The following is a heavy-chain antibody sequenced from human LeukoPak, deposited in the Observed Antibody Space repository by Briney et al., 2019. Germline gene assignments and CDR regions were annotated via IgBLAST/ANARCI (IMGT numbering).Heavy chain of an antibody. J-gene: IGHJ1*01. CDR1: GGSISTYY. V-gene: IGHV4-59*01. CDR3: ARVRGTFETD. CDR2: LYYSSST. D-gene: IGHD2/OR15-2a*01. Sequence: PSETLSLTCTVSGGSISTYYWSWIRQPPGKGLEWIGYLYYSSSTTYSPSLKSRVTMSVDTPKSQFSLKLNSVTAADTAIYYCARVRGTFETDWGQGTLVTVSS.